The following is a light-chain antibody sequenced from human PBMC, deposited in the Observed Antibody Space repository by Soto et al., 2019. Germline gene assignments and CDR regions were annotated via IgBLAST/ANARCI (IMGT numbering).Light chain of an antibody. V-gene: IGKV3-11*01. Sequence: VLTQSPANLSLSPGESAALSCRASQSVGSYLAWLQQVPGQAPRLLIYDATNRANGIPAKFSGSGSGTDFTLTITRLEPEDFAVYYCQQYGRSPPLTFGGGTKVEMK. CDR1: QSVGSY. CDR2: DAT. CDR3: QQYGRSPPLT. J-gene: IGKJ4*01.